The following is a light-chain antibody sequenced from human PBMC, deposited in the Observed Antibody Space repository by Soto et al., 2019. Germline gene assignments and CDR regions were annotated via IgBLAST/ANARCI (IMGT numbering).Light chain of an antibody. CDR2: EVS. CDR3: SSFTGRSPCV. J-gene: IGLJ3*02. Sequence: QSVLTQPASVSGSPGQSITISCTGTSNDVGGYNYVSWYQQHPGKAPKLIIYEVSNRPSGVSNRFSGSKSGNTASLTISGLQAEDEADYYCSSFTGRSPCVFGGGTKVTVL. CDR1: SNDVGGYNY. V-gene: IGLV2-14*01.